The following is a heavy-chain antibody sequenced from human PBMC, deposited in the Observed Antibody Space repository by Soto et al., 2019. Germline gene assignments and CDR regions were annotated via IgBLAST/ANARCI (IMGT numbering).Heavy chain of an antibody. Sequence: GGSLRLSCAASGFTFSSYAMSWVRQAPGKGLEWVSAISGSGGSTYYADSVKGRFTISRDNSKNTLYLQMNSLRAEDTAVYYFAKVPSITMIVVVIGSFDYWGQGTLVTVSS. D-gene: IGHD3-22*01. V-gene: IGHV3-23*01. CDR1: GFTFSSYA. J-gene: IGHJ4*02. CDR3: AKVPSITMIVVVIGSFDY. CDR2: ISGSGGST.